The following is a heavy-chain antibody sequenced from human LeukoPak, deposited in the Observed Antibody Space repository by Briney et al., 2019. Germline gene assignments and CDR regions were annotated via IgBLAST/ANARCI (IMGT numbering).Heavy chain of an antibody. Sequence: SETLSLTCTVSGGSISSYYWSWIRQPPGKGLEWIGYIYYSGSTNYNPSLKSRVTISVDTSKNQFSLKLSSVTAADTAVYYCVRGAYYDFWSGYSHLDYWGQGTLVTVSS. J-gene: IGHJ4*02. CDR3: VRGAYYDFWSGYSHLDY. CDR1: GGSISSYY. D-gene: IGHD3-3*01. CDR2: IYYSGST. V-gene: IGHV4-59*01.